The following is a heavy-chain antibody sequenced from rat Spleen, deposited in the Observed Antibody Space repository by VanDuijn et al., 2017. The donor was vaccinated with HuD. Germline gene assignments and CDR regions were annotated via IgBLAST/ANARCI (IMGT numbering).Heavy chain of an antibody. D-gene: IGHD1-2*01. V-gene: IGHV5-31*01. CDR1: GFTFNNYW. Sequence: EVQLVESGGGLVQPGRSLKLSCVASGFTFNNYWMTWIRQAPGKGLEWVASITNTGGSTYYPDSVKGRFTISRDNAKSTLYLQMNGLRSEDTATYYCTRDLYYSSAYRGFAYWGQGTLVTVSS. J-gene: IGHJ3*01. CDR3: TRDLYYSSAYRGFAY. CDR2: ITNTGGST.